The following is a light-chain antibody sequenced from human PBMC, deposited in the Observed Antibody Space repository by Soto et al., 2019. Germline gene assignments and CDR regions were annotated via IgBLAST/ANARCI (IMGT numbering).Light chain of an antibody. J-gene: IGKJ4*01. CDR2: LGS. V-gene: IGKV2-28*01. CDR1: QSLLHGNGYNY. Sequence: DIVMIQSPLSLPVTPGEPASISCRSSQSLLHGNGYNYLDWYLQKPGQSPQLLIYLGSNRASGVPDRFSGSGSGTDFTLKISRVEAEDVGVYYCMQALQTPLTFGGGTKVEIK. CDR3: MQALQTPLT.